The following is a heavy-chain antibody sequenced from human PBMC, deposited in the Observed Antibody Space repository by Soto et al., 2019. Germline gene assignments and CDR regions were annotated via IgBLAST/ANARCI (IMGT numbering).Heavy chain of an antibody. J-gene: IGHJ4*02. D-gene: IGHD2-21*02. CDR3: ARDHHGDYSSDY. CDR1: GGTFSSYA. V-gene: IGHV1-69*05. CDR2: IIPNFGTI. Sequence: GASVKVSCKASGGTFSSYAISWVRQAPGQGLEWMGGIIPNFGTINYAQKLQGRVTMTTDASTSTAYMELRSLRSDDTAVYYCARDHHGDYSSDYWGPGTLVTVSS.